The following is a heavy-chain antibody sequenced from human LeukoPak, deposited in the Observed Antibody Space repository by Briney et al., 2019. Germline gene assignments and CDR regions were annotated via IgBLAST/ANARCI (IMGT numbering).Heavy chain of an antibody. V-gene: IGHV1-8*01. D-gene: IGHD3-16*01. CDR3: ARVPRELGAY. J-gene: IGHJ4*02. Sequence: GASVKVSCKASGYTFTNYDINWVRQATGQGLEWMGYMNSNSGFTTYAQKFQGRVTMTRDTSISTAYMELSSLRSDDTAVYYCARVPRELGAYWGQGTLVTVSS. CDR2: MNSNSGFT. CDR1: GYTFTNYD.